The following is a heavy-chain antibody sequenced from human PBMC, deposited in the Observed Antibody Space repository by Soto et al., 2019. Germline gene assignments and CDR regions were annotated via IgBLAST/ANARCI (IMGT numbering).Heavy chain of an antibody. D-gene: IGHD3-22*01. CDR1: GFTFSSYS. Sequence: EVQLVESGGGLVKPGGSLRLSCAASGFTFSSYSMNWVRHAPGKGLEWVSSISSSSSYIYYADSVKGRFTISRDNAKNSLYLQMNSLRAEDTAVYYCARDRLKYYYDSSGYRVFDYWGQGTLVTVSS. CDR2: ISSSSSYI. J-gene: IGHJ4*02. CDR3: ARDRLKYYYDSSGYRVFDY. V-gene: IGHV3-21*01.